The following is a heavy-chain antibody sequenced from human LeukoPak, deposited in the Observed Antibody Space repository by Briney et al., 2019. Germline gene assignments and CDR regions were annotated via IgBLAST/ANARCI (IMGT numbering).Heavy chain of an antibody. V-gene: IGHV4-4*07. J-gene: IGHJ4*02. D-gene: IGHD6-19*01. Sequence: SETLSLTCTVSGGSVNSYYWSWIRQPAGKGLEWIGRIYSSGATNYNPSLKSRVTMSVDTSKNQFSLKLNSVTAADTAVYFCARVSSGWSYYFDYWGQGTLVTVSS. CDR3: ARVSSGWSYYFDY. CDR1: GGSVNSYY. CDR2: IYSSGAT.